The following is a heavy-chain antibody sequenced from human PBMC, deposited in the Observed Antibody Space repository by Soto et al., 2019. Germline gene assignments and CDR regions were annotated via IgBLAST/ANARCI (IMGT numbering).Heavy chain of an antibody. Sequence: GGSLRLSCAASGLIFNNYRMHWVRQAPGKGLVWVSCISTDGSITNYADSVKGRFTVSRDNAKNTLYLQMNSLRAEDTALYYCARDTDGLHYWGQGTMVTVSS. J-gene: IGHJ4*02. V-gene: IGHV3-74*01. CDR3: ARDTDGLHY. CDR1: GLIFNNYR. CDR2: ISTDGSIT.